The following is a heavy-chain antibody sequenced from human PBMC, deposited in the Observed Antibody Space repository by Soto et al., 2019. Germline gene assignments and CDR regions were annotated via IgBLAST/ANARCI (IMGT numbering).Heavy chain of an antibody. CDR1: GFTFSSYA. Sequence: QVQLVESGGGVVQPGRSLRLSCAASGFTFSSYAMHWVRQAPGKGLEWVAVISYDGSNKYYADSVKGRFTISRDNSKNTLYLQMNSLRAEDTAVYYCARGPFRGDYLFLGGVVDYWGQGTLVTVSS. CDR3: ARGPFRGDYLFLGGVVDY. CDR2: ISYDGSNK. J-gene: IGHJ4*02. D-gene: IGHD4-17*01. V-gene: IGHV3-30-3*01.